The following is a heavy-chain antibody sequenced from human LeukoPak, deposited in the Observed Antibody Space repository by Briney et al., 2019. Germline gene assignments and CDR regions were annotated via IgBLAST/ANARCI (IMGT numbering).Heavy chain of an antibody. CDR2: INHSGST. CDR3: ARDNPRYCSGGSCYDY. V-gene: IGHV4-34*01. Sequence: PSETLSLTCAVYGGSFSGYYWSWIRQPPGKGLEWIGEINHSGSTNYNPPLKSRVTISVDTSKNQFSLKLSSVAAADTAVYYCARDNPRYCSGGSCYDYWGQGTLVTVSS. D-gene: IGHD2-15*01. J-gene: IGHJ4*02. CDR1: GGSFSGYY.